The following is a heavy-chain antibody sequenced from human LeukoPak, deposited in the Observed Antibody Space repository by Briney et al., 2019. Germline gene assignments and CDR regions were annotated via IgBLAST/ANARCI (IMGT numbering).Heavy chain of an antibody. CDR3: ARGEVDSNVDY. Sequence: GGSLRLSCAASGFIFSDYWMNWVRQAPGKGLEWVANIEQDGREEYYVDSVKGRFTISRDNAKNSLYLQMNSRRAEDTAVYYCARGEVDSNVDYWGQGTLVTVSS. CDR1: GFIFSDYW. J-gene: IGHJ4*02. V-gene: IGHV3-7*05. CDR2: IEQDGREE. D-gene: IGHD4-11*01.